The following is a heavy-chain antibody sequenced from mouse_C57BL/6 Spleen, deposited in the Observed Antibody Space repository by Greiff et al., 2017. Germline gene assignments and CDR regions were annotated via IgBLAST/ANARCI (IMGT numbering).Heavy chain of an antibody. CDR3: ARESDYDRFAY. D-gene: IGHD2-4*01. Sequence: EVQVVESGGGLVKPGGSLKLSCAASGFTFSSYAMSWVRQTPEKRLEWVATISDGGSYTYYPDNVKGRFTISRDNAKNNLYLQMSHLKSEDTAMYYCARESDYDRFAYWCQGTLVTVSA. CDR2: ISDGGSYT. V-gene: IGHV5-4*01. J-gene: IGHJ3*01. CDR1: GFTFSSYA.